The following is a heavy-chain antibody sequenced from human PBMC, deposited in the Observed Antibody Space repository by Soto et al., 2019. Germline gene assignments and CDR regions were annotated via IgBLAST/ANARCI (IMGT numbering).Heavy chain of an antibody. CDR1: DEWSGDYY. Sequence: LEMLSHSCTVADEWSGDYYWSWIRKHPGKGLEWIGYIYHSGGTSYNPSLRSRVTISLDTPKNQISLKLNSVTAADAAVYFCVGSPGGLGWFDPWGLGILLTVSS. CDR3: VGSPGGLGWFDP. D-gene: IGHD6-19*01. V-gene: IGHV4-59*08. CDR2: IYHSGGT. J-gene: IGHJ5*02.